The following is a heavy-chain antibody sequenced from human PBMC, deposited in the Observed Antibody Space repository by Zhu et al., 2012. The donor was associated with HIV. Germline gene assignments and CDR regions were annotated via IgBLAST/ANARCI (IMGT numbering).Heavy chain of an antibody. CDR2: IKSDGSST. J-gene: IGHJ2*01. D-gene: IGHD1-26*01. CDR3: ARGYSGSKPGNWYFDL. V-gene: IGHV3-74*01. Sequence: EVQLVESGGGLVQPGGSLRLSCAASEFIFSNYWMHWVRQAPGKGLVWVSRIKSDGSSTSYADSVKGRFTISRDNAKNTLYLQMSSLRVEDMAFYYCARGYSGSKPGNWYFDLVGPWHPGHCLL. CDR1: EFIFSNYW.